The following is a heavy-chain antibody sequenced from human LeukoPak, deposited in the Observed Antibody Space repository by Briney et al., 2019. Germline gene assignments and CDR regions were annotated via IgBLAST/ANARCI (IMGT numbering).Heavy chain of an antibody. CDR1: GYSISSGYY. Sequence: SETLSLTCTVSGYSISSGYYWGWIRQPPGKGLEWIGSIYYSGSTYYNPSLKSRVTISVDTSKNQFSLKLSSVTAGDTAVYYCASPKPDYDILTGYYKREYFQHWGQGTLVAVSS. CDR2: IYYSGST. J-gene: IGHJ1*01. CDR3: ASPKPDYDILTGYYKREYFQH. V-gene: IGHV4-38-2*02. D-gene: IGHD3-9*01.